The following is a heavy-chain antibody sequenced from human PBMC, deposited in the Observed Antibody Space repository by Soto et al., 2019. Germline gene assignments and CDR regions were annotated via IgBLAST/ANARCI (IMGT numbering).Heavy chain of an antibody. V-gene: IGHV3-66*01. CDR1: GLTVSSNY. CDR3: ARDFYYYGSGTMGGYFDY. J-gene: IGHJ4*02. CDR2: IYSGGST. D-gene: IGHD3-10*01. Sequence: EVPLVESGGGLVQPGGSLRLSCAASGLTVSSNYMSWVRQAPGKGLERVSVIYSGGSTYYADSVKGRFTISRDNSKNTLYLQMTSLRAEDTAVYYCARDFYYYGSGTMGGYFDYWGQGTLVTVSS.